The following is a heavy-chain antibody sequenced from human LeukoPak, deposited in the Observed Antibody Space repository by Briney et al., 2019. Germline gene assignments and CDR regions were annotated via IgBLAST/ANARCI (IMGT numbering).Heavy chain of an antibody. CDR1: GFTFSTYA. V-gene: IGHV3-64*02. Sequence: AGGSLRFSRAVSGFTFSTYAMHWVRQAPGKGLEYVSAINSNGGSTYYADSVKGRFTISRDNSKNTLYLQMGSLRPEDMAVYYCAKGSGWLFYYYYMDVWGKGTTVTVSS. CDR3: AKGSGWLFYYYYMDV. D-gene: IGHD6-19*01. CDR2: INSNGGST. J-gene: IGHJ6*03.